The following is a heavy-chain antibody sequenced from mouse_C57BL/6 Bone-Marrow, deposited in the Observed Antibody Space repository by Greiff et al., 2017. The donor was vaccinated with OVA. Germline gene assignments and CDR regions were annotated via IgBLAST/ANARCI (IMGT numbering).Heavy chain of an antibody. CDR3: ARYGNYVAMDY. CDR2: IYPRSGNT. CDR1: GYTFTSYG. Sequence: QVQLKQSGAELARPGASVKLSCTASGYTFTSYGISWVKQRPGQGLEWIGVIYPRSGNTYYNEKFKGQATLTADKSSSTAYMELRSLTSEDSAVYVSARYGNYVAMDYWGQGTSVTVSS. J-gene: IGHJ4*01. D-gene: IGHD2-10*02. V-gene: IGHV1-81*01.